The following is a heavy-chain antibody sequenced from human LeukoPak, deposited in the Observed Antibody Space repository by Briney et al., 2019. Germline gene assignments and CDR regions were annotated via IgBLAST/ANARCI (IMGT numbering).Heavy chain of an antibody. CDR3: ARATNYGMDV. V-gene: IGHV3-13*01. CDR2: IGIVGDT. CDR1: GLTFSSYD. Sequence: GGSLRLSGAASGLTFSSYDMHWVRKATGKGLEWVSAIGIVGDTYYPRSVKGRFTLSTENAKNSLYIQMNSLRGGDTAVYYCARATNYGMDVWGQGTTVTVSS. J-gene: IGHJ6*02.